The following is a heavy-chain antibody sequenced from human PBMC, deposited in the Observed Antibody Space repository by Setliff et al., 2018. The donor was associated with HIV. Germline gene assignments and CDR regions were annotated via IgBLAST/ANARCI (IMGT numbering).Heavy chain of an antibody. Sequence: PGESLKISCKGSGYSFTNSWIGWVRQMPGKGLEWMGIIYPGDSDAKYNPSFQGQVTISADKSISTAYLQWSNLEASDTAMYYCVRRDGRLLNGFDFWGQGTMVTVSS. J-gene: IGHJ3*01. V-gene: IGHV5-51*01. CDR1: GYSFTNSW. D-gene: IGHD2-21*02. CDR3: VRRDGRLLNGFDF. CDR2: IYPGDSDA.